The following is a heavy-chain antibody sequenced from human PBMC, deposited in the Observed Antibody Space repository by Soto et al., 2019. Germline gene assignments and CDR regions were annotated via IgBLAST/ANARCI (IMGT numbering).Heavy chain of an antibody. D-gene: IGHD4-17*01. Sequence: QVQLVQSGAEVKKPGASVKVSCKASGNTFTSYDINWVRQATGQGLEYLGWMNPNSGNTAYVQKFQGRGTITWDTSITTAYMELSSLRSEDTAVYFCARGVKYGAYSRWFDPWGQGTLVTVSS. CDR2: MNPNSGNT. V-gene: IGHV1-8*01. J-gene: IGHJ5*02. CDR1: GNTFTSYD. CDR3: ARGVKYGAYSRWFDP.